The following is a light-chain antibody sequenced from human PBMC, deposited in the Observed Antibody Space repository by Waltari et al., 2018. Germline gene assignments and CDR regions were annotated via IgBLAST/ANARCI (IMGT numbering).Light chain of an antibody. V-gene: IGKV1-39*01. Sequence: DVLMTQSPSSLSASVGDKVTITCRASQSVDTYLNWYQQKPGKAPQLVIYGAYILQSGVPSRFSGSGYGTHFTLTISSPQPEDIASYYCQQSYSLPPWTFGQGTKVDMK. CDR2: GAY. J-gene: IGKJ1*01. CDR3: QQSYSLPPWT. CDR1: QSVDTY.